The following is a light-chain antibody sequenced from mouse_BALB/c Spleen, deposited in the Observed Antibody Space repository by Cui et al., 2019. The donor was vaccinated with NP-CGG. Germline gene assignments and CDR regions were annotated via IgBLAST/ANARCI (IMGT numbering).Light chain of an antibody. CDR2: GTN. V-gene: IGLV1*01. Sequence: AVVTQESAPTTSPGETVTFTCRSSTGAVTTSNYANWVQEKPDHLFTGLIGGTNNRTPGVPARFSGSLIGDKAALTITGAQTEDETIYFCALWYSNHWVFGGGTKLTVL. CDR1: TGAVTTSNY. CDR3: ALWYSNHWV. J-gene: IGLJ1*01.